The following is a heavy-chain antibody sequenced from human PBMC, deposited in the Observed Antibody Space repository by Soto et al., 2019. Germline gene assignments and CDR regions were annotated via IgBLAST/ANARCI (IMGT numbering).Heavy chain of an antibody. CDR3: AIIIVDGPMTSAFEF. CDR2: MSYDGGSQ. D-gene: IGHD2-15*01. CDR1: GFTFGRYV. Sequence: QVQLVESGGGVVQPGRSLRLSCAASGFTFGRYVIHWLRQAPGKGLEWVAAMSYDGGSQYYPDSVTGRFTISRENSTNALYLQMRSPRPEEAATHCCAIIIVDGPMTSAFEFRSQRPIVTFPS. J-gene: IGHJ3*01. V-gene: IGHV3-30-3*01.